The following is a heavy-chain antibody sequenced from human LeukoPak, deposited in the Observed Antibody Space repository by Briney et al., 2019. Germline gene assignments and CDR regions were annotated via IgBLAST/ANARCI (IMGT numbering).Heavy chain of an antibody. V-gene: IGHV4-34*01. CDR1: GGSFSGCY. D-gene: IGHD4-23*01. CDR2: INHSGST. Sequence: SETLSLTCAVYGGSFSGCYWSWIRQPPGKGLEWIGEINHSGSTNYNPSLKSRVTISVDTSKNQFSLKLSSVTAADTAVYYCAGTNGTTVVTPVYWGQGTLVTVSS. CDR3: AGTNGTTVVTPVY. J-gene: IGHJ4*02.